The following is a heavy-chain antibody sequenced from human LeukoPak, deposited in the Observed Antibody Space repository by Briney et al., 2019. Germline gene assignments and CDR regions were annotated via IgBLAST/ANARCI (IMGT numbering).Heavy chain of an antibody. Sequence: SSQTLSLTCAVSGGSISSGGYSWSWIRQPPGKGLEWIGYIYHSGSTYYNPSLKSRVTISVDRSENQFSLKLSSVTAADTAVYYCARGGDYDILTGFNYWGQGTLVTVSS. CDR1: GGSISSGGYS. CDR2: IYHSGST. V-gene: IGHV4-30-2*01. J-gene: IGHJ4*02. CDR3: ARGGDYDILTGFNY. D-gene: IGHD3-9*01.